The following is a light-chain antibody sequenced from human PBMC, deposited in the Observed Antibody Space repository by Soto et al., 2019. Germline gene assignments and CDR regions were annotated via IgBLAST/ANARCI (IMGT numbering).Light chain of an antibody. CDR3: QQRSNWPPST. Sequence: EIVLTQSPATLSLSPGERATLSCRASPGVRSYLAWYQQKPGQAPRLLIYDASNRATGIPARFSGSGSGTDFTLTISRLEPEDFAVYYCQQRSNWPPSTFGQGTRLEIK. CDR2: DAS. CDR1: PGVRSY. V-gene: IGKV3-11*01. J-gene: IGKJ5*01.